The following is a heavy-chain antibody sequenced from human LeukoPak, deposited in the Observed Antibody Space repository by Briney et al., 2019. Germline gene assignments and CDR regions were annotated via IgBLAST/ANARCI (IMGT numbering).Heavy chain of an antibody. V-gene: IGHV3-23*01. J-gene: IGHJ4*02. CDR2: ISGSGGST. CDR3: AKETYSSGWYPYFDY. D-gene: IGHD6-19*01. CDR1: GFTFSSYA. Sequence: GGSLRLSCVASGFTFSSYAMSWVRQAPGKGLEWVSGISGSGGSTYYADSVKGRFTISRDDSKNTLFLQMNSLRAEDTAVYYCAKETYSSGWYPYFDYWGQGTLVTVSS.